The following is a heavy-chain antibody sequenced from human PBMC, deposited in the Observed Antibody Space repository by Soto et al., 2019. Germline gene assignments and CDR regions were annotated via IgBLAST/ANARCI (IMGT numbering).Heavy chain of an antibody. J-gene: IGHJ3*02. V-gene: IGHV4-59*01. Sequence: PSETLSLTCTGSGGSISSYYWSWFRQPPGKGLGWIGYIYYSGGTNYNPSLKSRVTISVDTSKNQFSLKLSSVTAADTAVYYCARETLGVYYESSGYLGDAFDIWSRGTMVTVSS. CDR3: ARETLGVYYESSGYLGDAFDI. D-gene: IGHD3-22*01. CDR2: IYYSGGT. CDR1: GGSISSYY.